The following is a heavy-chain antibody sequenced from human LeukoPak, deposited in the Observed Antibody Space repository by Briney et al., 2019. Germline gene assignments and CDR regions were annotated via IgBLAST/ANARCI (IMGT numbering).Heavy chain of an antibody. Sequence: GASLKISCKGSGYPFSSAWIGWVRQMPGKGLEWMGIIYPGDSDTRYSPSFQGQVTISVDKSISTAYLQWNSLRASDTAIYYCARRGEYFDQWGQGTLVTVSS. D-gene: IGHD2/OR15-2a*01. CDR3: ARRGEYFDQ. CDR1: GYPFSSAW. CDR2: IYPGDSDT. V-gene: IGHV5-51*01. J-gene: IGHJ4*02.